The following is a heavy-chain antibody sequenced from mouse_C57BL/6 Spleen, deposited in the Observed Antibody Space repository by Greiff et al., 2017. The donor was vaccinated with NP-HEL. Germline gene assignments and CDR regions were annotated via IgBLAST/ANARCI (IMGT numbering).Heavy chain of an antibody. V-gene: IGHV10-1*01. CDR1: GFSFNTYA. J-gene: IGHJ2*01. CDR2: IRSKSNNYAT. CDR3: VRGSSGVFDY. D-gene: IGHD3-2*02. Sequence: DVKLVESGGGLVQPKGSLKLSCAASGFSFNTYAMNWVRQAPGKGLEWVARIRSKSNNYATYYADSVKDRFTISRDDSESMLYLQMNNLKTEDTAMYYCVRGSSGVFDYWGQGTTLTVSS.